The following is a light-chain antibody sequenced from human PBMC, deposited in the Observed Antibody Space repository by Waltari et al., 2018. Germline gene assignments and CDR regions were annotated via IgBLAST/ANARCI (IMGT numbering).Light chain of an antibody. CDR2: GNS. V-gene: IGLV1-40*01. J-gene: IGLJ3*02. Sequence: QSVLTQPPSVSGAPGQRVTISCTGSSPNIGAGYDVHWYQQLPGTAPKLLTYGNSNRPSGVPDRVSGSKSGTSASLAITGLQAEDEADYYCQSYDSSLSGWVFGGGTKLTVL. CDR3: QSYDSSLSGWV. CDR1: SPNIGAGYD.